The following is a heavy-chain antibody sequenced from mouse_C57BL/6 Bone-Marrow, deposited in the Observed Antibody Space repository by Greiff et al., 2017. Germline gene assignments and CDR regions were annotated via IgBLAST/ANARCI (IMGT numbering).Heavy chain of an antibody. V-gene: IGHV1-12*01. CDR3: ARSLTGTDYFDY. CDR2: IYPGNGDT. CDR1: GYTFTSYN. D-gene: IGHD4-1*01. Sequence: QVQLQQSGAELVRPGASVKMSCKASGYTFTSYNMHWVKQTPRQGLEWIGAIYPGNGDTSYTQKFKGKATLTVDKSSSTAYMQLSSLTSEDSAVYVCARSLTGTDYFDYGGQGTTLTVSS. J-gene: IGHJ2*01.